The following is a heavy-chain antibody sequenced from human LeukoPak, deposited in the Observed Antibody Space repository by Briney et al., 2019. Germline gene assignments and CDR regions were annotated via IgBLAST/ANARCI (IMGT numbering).Heavy chain of an antibody. V-gene: IGHV3-30*18. CDR3: ANPQGRGYDYLNY. Sequence: GGSLRLSCAASGFTFRNSGMHWVRQAPGKGLEWVAVISIDGSEKYYADSVKGRFTISRDNSKNTLYLQMNSLRGDDTAVYYCANPQGRGYDYLNYWGQGTLVTVSS. D-gene: IGHD5-12*01. J-gene: IGHJ4*02. CDR1: GFTFRNSG. CDR2: ISIDGSEK.